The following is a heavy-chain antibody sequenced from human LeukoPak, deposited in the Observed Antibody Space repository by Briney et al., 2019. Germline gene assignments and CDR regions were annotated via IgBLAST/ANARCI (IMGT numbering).Heavy chain of an antibody. CDR3: ARGVAWYYDFWSGTNWFDP. D-gene: IGHD3-3*01. Sequence: ASVRVSCKASGYTFTSYGISWVRQAPGQGLEWMGWISAYNGNTNYAQKLQGRVTMTTDTSTSTAYMELRSLRSDDTAVYYCARGVAWYYDFWSGTNWFDPWGQGTLVTVSS. V-gene: IGHV1-18*01. CDR1: GYTFTSYG. CDR2: ISAYNGNT. J-gene: IGHJ5*02.